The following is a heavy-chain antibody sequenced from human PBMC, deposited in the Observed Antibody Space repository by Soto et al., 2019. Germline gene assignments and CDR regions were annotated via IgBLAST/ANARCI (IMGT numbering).Heavy chain of an antibody. D-gene: IGHD3-3*01. J-gene: IGHJ4*02. V-gene: IGHV3-48*02. CDR2: ISSSSSTI. Sequence: GGSLRLSCAASGFTFSSYSMNWVRQAPGKGLEWVSYISSSSSTIYYADSVKGRFTISRDNAKNSLYLQMNSLRDEDTAVYYCARDRITIFGVVKYYFDYWGQGTLVTVSS. CDR3: ARDRITIFGVVKYYFDY. CDR1: GFTFSSYS.